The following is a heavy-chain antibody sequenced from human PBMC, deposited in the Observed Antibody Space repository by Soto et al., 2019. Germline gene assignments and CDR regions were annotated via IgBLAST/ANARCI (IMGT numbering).Heavy chain of an antibody. Sequence: GGSLRLSCAASGCTFISYSMNWVRQAPGKGLEWVSYISSSSSTIYYADSVKGRFTISRDNAKNSLYLQMNSLRAEDTAVYYCARVRYCSSTSCYATPYDAFDIWGQGTMVTVSS. J-gene: IGHJ3*02. CDR2: ISSSSSTI. V-gene: IGHV3-48*01. D-gene: IGHD2-2*01. CDR3: ARVRYCSSTSCYATPYDAFDI. CDR1: GCTFISYS.